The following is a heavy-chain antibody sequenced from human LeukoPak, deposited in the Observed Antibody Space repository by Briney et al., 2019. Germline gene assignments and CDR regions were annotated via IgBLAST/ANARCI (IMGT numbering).Heavy chain of an antibody. V-gene: IGHV3-21*01. J-gene: IGHJ4*02. CDR1: GFTFSSYC. D-gene: IGHD6-19*01. CDR2: ISASSNFI. CDR3: ARDPGYSSGWFDY. Sequence: GSLRLSCLASGFTFSSYCIRWVRQAPGKGLEWVSSISASSNFISYADSVKGRFTISRDNAKKSLYLQMNSVRAEDTAVYYCARDPGYSSGWFDYWGQGALVTVSS.